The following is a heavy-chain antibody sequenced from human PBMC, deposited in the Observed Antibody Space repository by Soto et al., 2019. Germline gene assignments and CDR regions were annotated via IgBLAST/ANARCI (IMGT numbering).Heavy chain of an antibody. Sequence: ASVKVSCKATGYTFTSYAMHWVRQAPGQRVEWMGWINAGNGNTKYSQKFQGRVTITRDTSASTAYMELSSLRSEDTAVYYCARDRDKIVGATPYYYYGMDVWGQGTTVTVSS. D-gene: IGHD1-26*01. J-gene: IGHJ6*02. CDR3: ARDRDKIVGATPYYYYGMDV. CDR2: INAGNGNT. CDR1: GYTFTSYA. V-gene: IGHV1-3*01.